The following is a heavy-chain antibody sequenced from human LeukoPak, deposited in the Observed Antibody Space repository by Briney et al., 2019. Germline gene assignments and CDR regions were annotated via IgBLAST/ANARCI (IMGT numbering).Heavy chain of an antibody. D-gene: IGHD3-22*01. CDR2: ISYDGSNK. CDR3: AKDYYDSSAWDY. J-gene: IGHJ4*02. V-gene: IGHV3-30*18. Sequence: GRSLRLSCAASGFTFSSYGMHWVRQAPGKGLEWVAVISYDGSNKYYADSVKGRFTISRDNSKNTLYLQMNSLRAEDTAVYYCAKDYYDSSAWDYWGQGTLVTVSS. CDR1: GFTFSSYG.